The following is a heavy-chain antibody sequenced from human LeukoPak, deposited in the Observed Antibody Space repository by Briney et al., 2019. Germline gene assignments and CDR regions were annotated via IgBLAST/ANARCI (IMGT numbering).Heavy chain of an antibody. Sequence: SETLSLTCTVSGGSIGSGGYYWSWIRQHPGKGLEWIGYIYYSGSTYYNPSLKSRVTISVDTSKNHFSLNLSSVTAADTAVYYCARRGSGYPYYFDYWGQGTLVTVSS. J-gene: IGHJ4*02. V-gene: IGHV4-31*03. CDR2: IYYSGST. D-gene: IGHD3-3*01. CDR1: GGSIGSGGYY. CDR3: ARRGSGYPYYFDY.